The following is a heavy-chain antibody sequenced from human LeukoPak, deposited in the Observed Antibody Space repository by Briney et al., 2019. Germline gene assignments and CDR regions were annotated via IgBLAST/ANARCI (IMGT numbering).Heavy chain of an antibody. CDR3: ARGVPQYPVDC. D-gene: IGHD1-1*01. CDR1: GGSISSYY. V-gene: IGHV4-59*01. CDR2: IYYSGST. J-gene: IGHJ4*02. Sequence: SETLSLTCTVSGGSISSYYWSWIRQPPGNGLEFIGYIYYSGSTNYNPSLKSRVTISVDTSKNQFSLKLSSLSAADTAVYYCARGVPQYPVDCWGQGTLVTVSS.